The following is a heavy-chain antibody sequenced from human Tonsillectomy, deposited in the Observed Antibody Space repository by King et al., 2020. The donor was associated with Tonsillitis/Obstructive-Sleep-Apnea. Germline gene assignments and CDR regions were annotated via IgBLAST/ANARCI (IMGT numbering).Heavy chain of an antibody. D-gene: IGHD6-19*01. V-gene: IGHV3-43*02. CDR3: AKDGSSGWYGYYYYYYMDV. CDR1: GFTFDDYA. CDR2: ISGDVGST. Sequence: VQLVESGGGVVQPGGSLRLSCAASGFTFDDYAMHWVRQAPGKGLEWVSLISGDVGSTYYADSVKGRFTISRDNSKNSLYLQMNSLRTEDTALYYCAKDGSSGWYGYYYYYYMDVWGKGTTVTVSS. J-gene: IGHJ6*03.